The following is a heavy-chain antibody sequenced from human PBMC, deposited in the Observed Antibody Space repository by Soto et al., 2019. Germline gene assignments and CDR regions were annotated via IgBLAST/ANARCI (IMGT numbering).Heavy chain of an antibody. CDR2: ISSSSSTI. Sequence: GESLKISCAASGFTFSSYSMNWVRQAPGKGLEWVSYISSSSSTIYYADSVKGRFTISRDNAKNSLYLQMNSLRAEDTAVYYCARDPGVTPTGYSSSWYLDYWGQGTLVTVSS. CDR1: GFTFSSYS. D-gene: IGHD6-13*01. V-gene: IGHV3-48*04. CDR3: ARDPGVTPTGYSSSWYLDY. J-gene: IGHJ4*01.